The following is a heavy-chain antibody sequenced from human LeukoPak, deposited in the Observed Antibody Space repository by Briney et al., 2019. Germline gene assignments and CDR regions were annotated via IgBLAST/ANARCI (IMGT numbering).Heavy chain of an antibody. D-gene: IGHD3-9*01. CDR2: VSYDGSNE. CDR1: GFTFSSYA. V-gene: IGHV3-30-3*01. J-gene: IGHJ4*02. CDR3: ARDFVLRYFDRLLFLDY. Sequence: GRSLRLSCAASGFTFSSYAMHWVRQAPGKGLEWVAVVSYDGSNEYYADSVKGRFTISRDNSKNTLYLQMNSLRAEDTAVYYCARDFVLRYFDRLLFLDYWGQGTLVTVSS.